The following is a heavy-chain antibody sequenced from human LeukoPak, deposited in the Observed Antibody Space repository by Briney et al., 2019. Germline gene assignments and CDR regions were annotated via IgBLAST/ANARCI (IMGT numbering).Heavy chain of an antibody. D-gene: IGHD3-16*01. CDR3: ARARRFWPSDNWFDP. Sequence: PSETLSLTCTVSGGSISSYYWSWIRQPPGKGLEWIGYIYYSGSANYNPSLKSRVTISVDTSKNQFSLKLSSVTAADTAVYYCARARRFWPSDNWFDPWGQGTLVTVSS. V-gene: IGHV4-59*01. CDR1: GGSISSYY. CDR2: IYYSGSA. J-gene: IGHJ5*02.